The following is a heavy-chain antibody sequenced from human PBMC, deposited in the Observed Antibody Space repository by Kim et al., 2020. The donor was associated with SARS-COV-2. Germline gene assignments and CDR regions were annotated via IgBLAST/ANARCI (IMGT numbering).Heavy chain of an antibody. J-gene: IGHJ5*02. CDR2: IYYSGST. Sequence: SETLSLTCTVSGGSISSYYWSWIRQPPGKGLEWIGYIYYSGSTNYNPSLKSRVTISVDTSKNQFSLKLSSVTAADTAVYYCARYGDPTVVTADWFYPWGQGTLVTVSS. CDR1: GGSISSYY. V-gene: IGHV4-59*01. CDR3: ARYGDPTVVTADWFYP. D-gene: IGHD2-15*01.